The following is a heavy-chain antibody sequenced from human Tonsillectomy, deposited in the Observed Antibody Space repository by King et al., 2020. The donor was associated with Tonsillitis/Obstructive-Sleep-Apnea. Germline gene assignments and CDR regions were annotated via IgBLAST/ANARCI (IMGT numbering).Heavy chain of an antibody. CDR3: ARTTNYYYYMDV. CDR1: GGSISSGGYY. Sequence: QLQESGPGLVKPSQTLSLTCTVSGGSISSGGYYWSWIRQHPGKGLEWIGYIYYSGSTYYNPSLKSRVTISVDTSKNQFSLELSSVTAADTAVYYCARTTNYYYYMDVWSKGTTVTVSS. D-gene: IGHD4-17*01. V-gene: IGHV4-31*03. CDR2: IYYSGST. J-gene: IGHJ6*03.